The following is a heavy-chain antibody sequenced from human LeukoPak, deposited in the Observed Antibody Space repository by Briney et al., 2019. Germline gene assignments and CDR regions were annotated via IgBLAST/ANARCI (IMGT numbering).Heavy chain of an antibody. D-gene: IGHD2-2*01. J-gene: IGHJ3*02. CDR3: ARHHVPAASLLDAFDI. CDR2: IYPGDSDT. Sequence: LEICWQGSGINVSSDGIGWRRRWPGKGLERMGIIYPGDSDTRYSPSFQGQVTISADKSISTAYLQWSSLKASDTAMYYCARHHVPAASLLDAFDIWGQGTMVTVSS. CDR1: GINVSSDG. V-gene: IGHV5-51*01.